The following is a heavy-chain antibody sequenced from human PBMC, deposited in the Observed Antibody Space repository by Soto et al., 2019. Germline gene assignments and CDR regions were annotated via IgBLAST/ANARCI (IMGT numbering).Heavy chain of an antibody. D-gene: IGHD6-13*01. CDR1: GFTFSNSI. CDR3: ATSTWYAFDI. Sequence: GGSLRLSCAASGFTFSNSIINWVRQAPGQGLEWVSSISGSSDFLYYADSVKGRFTISRDTATNSLYLQMNSLRAEDTAVYYCATSTWYAFDIWGQGTMVTVSS. CDR2: ISGSSDFL. J-gene: IGHJ3*02. V-gene: IGHV3-21*01.